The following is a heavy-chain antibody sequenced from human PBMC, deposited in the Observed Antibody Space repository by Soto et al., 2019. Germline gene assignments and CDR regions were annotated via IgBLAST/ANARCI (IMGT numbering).Heavy chain of an antibody. J-gene: IGHJ3*02. CDR1: SGSISSSSYY. V-gene: IGHV4-39*01. CDR3: ARLDIAAAADNAFDI. Sequence: SETLSLTCTVSSGSISSSSYYWGWIRQPPGKGLEWIGSIYYSGSTYYNPSLKSRVTISVDTSKNQFSLKLSSVTAADTAVYYCARLDIAAAADNAFDIWGQGTMVTVSS. D-gene: IGHD6-13*01. CDR2: IYYSGST.